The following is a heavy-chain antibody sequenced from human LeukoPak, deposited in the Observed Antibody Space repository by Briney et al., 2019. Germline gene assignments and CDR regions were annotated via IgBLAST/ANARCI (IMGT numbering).Heavy chain of an antibody. CDR2: IYYSGST. D-gene: IGHD3-22*01. J-gene: IGHJ4*02. Sequence: SETLSLTCTVSGGSISSGGYYWSWIRQHPGKGLEWIGYIYYSGSTYYNPSLKSRVTISVDTSKNQFSLKLSSVTAADTAVYYCARDAYYYDSSGYYSRFDYWGQGTLVTVSS. V-gene: IGHV4-31*03. CDR3: ARDAYYYDSSGYYSRFDY. CDR1: GGSISSGGYY.